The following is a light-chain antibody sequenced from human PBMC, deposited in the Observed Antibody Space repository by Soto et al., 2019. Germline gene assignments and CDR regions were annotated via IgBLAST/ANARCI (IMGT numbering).Light chain of an antibody. Sequence: VLSQAPDTLSVSTGERATLSCRASQAINYNVAWYQLKDGQVPRLLIYGASTRAADVPARFSGGGSGTEFTLTISSLQSEDFAVYYCQQYNNWPPVTFGQGTKVDIK. CDR2: GAS. CDR1: QAINYN. J-gene: IGKJ1*01. CDR3: QQYNNWPPVT. V-gene: IGKV3-15*01.